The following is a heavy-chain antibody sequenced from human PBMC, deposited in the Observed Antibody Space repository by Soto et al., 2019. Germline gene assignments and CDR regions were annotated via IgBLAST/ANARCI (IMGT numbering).Heavy chain of an antibody. Sequence: ETLSLTCAVYGGPFSGYYWSWIRQPPGKGLEWIGEINHSGSTNYNPSLKSRVTISVDTSKNQFSLKLSSVTAADTAVYYFARGYPRRYYYYGMDVWGQGTTVTVSS. V-gene: IGHV4-34*01. CDR3: ARGYPRRYYYYGMDV. J-gene: IGHJ6*02. CDR1: GGPFSGYY. CDR2: INHSGST.